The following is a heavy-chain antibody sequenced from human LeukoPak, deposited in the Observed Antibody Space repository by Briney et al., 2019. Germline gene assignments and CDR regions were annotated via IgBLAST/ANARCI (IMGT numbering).Heavy chain of an antibody. CDR2: ISTFNGNA. CDR1: GYTFINYG. J-gene: IGHJ6*03. D-gene: IGHD2-15*01. Sequence: SVKVSCKASGYTFINYGISWVRQAPGQGLEWMGWISTFNGNAKYAQNFQGRVTMTTDTSTSTAHMELKSLRSDDTAVYYCARGRYCSGGNCWAIYYYYMDVWGKGTTVTVSS. V-gene: IGHV1-18*01. CDR3: ARGRYCSGGNCWAIYYYYMDV.